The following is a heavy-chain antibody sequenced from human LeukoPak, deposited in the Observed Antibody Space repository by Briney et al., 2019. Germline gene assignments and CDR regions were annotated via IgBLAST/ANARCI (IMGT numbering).Heavy chain of an antibody. CDR1: GFTFSSYA. CDR2: ISYDGSNK. J-gene: IGHJ3*02. Sequence: PGRSLRLSCAASGFTFSSYAMHWVRQAPGKGLEWVAVISYDGSNKYYADSVKGRFTISRDNSKNTLYLQMNSLRAEDTAVYYCARDDFPVAGCPSGAFDIWGQGTMVTVSS. CDR3: ARDDFPVAGCPSGAFDI. V-gene: IGHV3-30-3*01. D-gene: IGHD6-19*01.